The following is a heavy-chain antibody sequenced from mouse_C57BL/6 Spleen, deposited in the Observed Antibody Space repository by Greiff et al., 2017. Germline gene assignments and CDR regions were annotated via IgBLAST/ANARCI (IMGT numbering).Heavy chain of an antibody. Sequence: QVQLQQSGAELVMPGASVKLSCKASGYTFTSYWMHWVKQRPGQGLEWIGEIDPSDSYTNYNQKFKGKSTLTVDKSSSTAYMQLSSLTSEDSAVYYCARGGSNWDLFDYWGQGTTLTVSS. CDR3: ARGGSNWDLFDY. CDR1: GYTFTSYW. CDR2: IDPSDSYT. D-gene: IGHD4-1*01. V-gene: IGHV1-69*01. J-gene: IGHJ2*01.